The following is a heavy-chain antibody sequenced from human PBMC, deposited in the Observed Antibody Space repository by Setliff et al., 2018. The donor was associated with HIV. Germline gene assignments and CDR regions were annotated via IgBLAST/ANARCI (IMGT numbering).Heavy chain of an antibody. J-gene: IGHJ5*02. CDR3: ALIKWELRPDWFDP. CDR1: GYTFTSFA. Sequence: ASVKVSCKASGYTFTSFAMHWVRQAPGQRLEWMGWINAGNGNTKYSQKFQGRVTITRDISASTAYMELSSLGSEDTAVFYCALIKWELRPDWFDPWGQGTLVTVSS. D-gene: IGHD1-26*01. V-gene: IGHV1-3*01. CDR2: INAGNGNT.